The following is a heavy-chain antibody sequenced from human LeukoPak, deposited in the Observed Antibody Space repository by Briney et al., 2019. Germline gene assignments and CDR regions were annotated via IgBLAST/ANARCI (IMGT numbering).Heavy chain of an antibody. Sequence: GGSLRLSCAASGFTFSSYWMAWVRQAPGKGLEWVANIKPDGSEKYYVDSLKGRFTISRDNAESSLYLQVKSLRDEDTAVYYCARAAVAAPGDVWGQGTTVTVSS. CDR1: GFTFSSYW. D-gene: IGHD6-19*01. CDR3: ARAAVAAPGDV. CDR2: IKPDGSEK. J-gene: IGHJ6*02. V-gene: IGHV3-7*04.